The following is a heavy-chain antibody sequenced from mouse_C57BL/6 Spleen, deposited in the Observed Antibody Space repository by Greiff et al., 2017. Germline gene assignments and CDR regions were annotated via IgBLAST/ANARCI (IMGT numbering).Heavy chain of an antibody. CDR3: ARSYYYGSSYYYAMDY. CDR1: GYTFTDYY. Sequence: VQLQQSGPELVKPGASVKISCKASGYTFTDYYMNWVKQSHGKSLEWIGDINPNNGGTSYNQKFKGKATLTVDKSSSTAYMELRSLTSEDSAVYYCARSYYYGSSYYYAMDYWGQGTSVTDSS. V-gene: IGHV1-26*01. CDR2: INPNNGGT. D-gene: IGHD1-1*01. J-gene: IGHJ4*01.